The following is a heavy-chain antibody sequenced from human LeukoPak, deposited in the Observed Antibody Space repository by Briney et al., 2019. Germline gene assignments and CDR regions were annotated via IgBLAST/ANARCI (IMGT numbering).Heavy chain of an antibody. CDR2: ISGSGGST. J-gene: IGHJ4*02. D-gene: IGHD3-3*01. CDR3: AKGLSYSKYYDFWSGSGTFDY. Sequence: GGSLRLSCAASGFTFSSYAMSWVRQAPGKGLEWVSAISGSGGSTYYADSVKGRFTISRNNSKNTLYLQMNSLRAEDTAVYFCAKGLSYSKYYDFWSGSGTFDYWGQGTLVTVSS. V-gene: IGHV3-23*01. CDR1: GFTFSSYA.